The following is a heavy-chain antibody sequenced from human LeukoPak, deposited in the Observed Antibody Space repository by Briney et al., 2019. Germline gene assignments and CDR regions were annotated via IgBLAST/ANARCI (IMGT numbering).Heavy chain of an antibody. Sequence: PGGSLRLSCAASGFTFSSYGMSWVRQAPGKGLEWVSAISGSGGSTYYADSVKGRFTISRDNSKNTLYLQMNSLRAEDTAVYYCAKGRGRWLVGGFDYWGQGTLVTVSS. CDR2: ISGSGGST. D-gene: IGHD6-19*01. J-gene: IGHJ4*02. CDR3: AKGRGRWLVGGFDY. V-gene: IGHV3-23*01. CDR1: GFTFSSYG.